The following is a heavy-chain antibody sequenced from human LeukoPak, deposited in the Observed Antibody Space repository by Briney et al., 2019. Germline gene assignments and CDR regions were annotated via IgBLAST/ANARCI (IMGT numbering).Heavy chain of an antibody. CDR3: ARGWASGSYRKSGFDY. CDR2: MNPNSGNT. CDR1: GYTFTSYD. J-gene: IGHJ4*02. D-gene: IGHD3-10*01. Sequence: ASVKVSCKASGYTFTSYDINWVRQATGQGPEWMGWMNPNSGNTGYAQKFQGRVTMTRNTSISTAYMELSSLRSEDTAVYYCARGWASGSYRKSGFDYWGQGTLVTVSS. V-gene: IGHV1-8*01.